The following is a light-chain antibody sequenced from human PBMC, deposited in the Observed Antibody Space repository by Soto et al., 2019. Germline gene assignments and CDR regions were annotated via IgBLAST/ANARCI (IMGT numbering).Light chain of an antibody. V-gene: IGKV3-20*01. Sequence: VVLTQSPGTLSLSPGERATLSCRASQSVTSSYLAWYQQKPGQAPRLPIYGASSRATGIPDRFSGSGSGTDFTLTISRLEPEDFAVYYCQQYGRSITFGQGTRLEIK. CDR1: QSVTSSY. J-gene: IGKJ5*01. CDR3: QQYGRSIT. CDR2: GAS.